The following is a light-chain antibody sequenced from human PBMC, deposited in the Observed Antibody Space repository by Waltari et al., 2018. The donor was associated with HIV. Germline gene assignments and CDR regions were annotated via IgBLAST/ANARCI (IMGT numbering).Light chain of an antibody. J-gene: IGLJ3*02. Sequence: NFMLTQPHSVSESPGHTVTISCTGRGGSIASNYVQWYQQRPGSAPTTVIYEHNQRPSGVPDRFSGSIDSSSNSASLTISGLKTEDEADYYCQSYDSITWVFGGGTKLTVL. CDR3: QSYDSITWV. CDR1: GGSIASNY. CDR2: EHN. V-gene: IGLV6-57*02.